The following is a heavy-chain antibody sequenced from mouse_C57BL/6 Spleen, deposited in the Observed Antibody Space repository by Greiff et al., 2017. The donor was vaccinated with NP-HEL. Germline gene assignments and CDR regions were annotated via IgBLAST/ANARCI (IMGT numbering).Heavy chain of an antibody. Sequence: VQRVESGAELVRPGASVTLSCKASGYTFTDYEMHWVKQTPVHGLEWIGAIDPETGGTAYNQKFKGKAILTADKSSSTAYMELRSLTSEDSAVYYCTSTGTEYYYAMDYWGQGTSVTVSS. CDR1: GYTFTDYE. J-gene: IGHJ4*01. CDR2: IDPETGGT. CDR3: TSTGTEYYYAMDY. V-gene: IGHV1-15*01. D-gene: IGHD4-1*01.